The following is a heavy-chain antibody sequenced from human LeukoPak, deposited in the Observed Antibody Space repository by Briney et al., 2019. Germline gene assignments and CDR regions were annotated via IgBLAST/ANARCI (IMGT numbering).Heavy chain of an antibody. CDR2: ISYDGSNK. Sequence: PGRSLRLSCAASGFTFSSYGMHWVRQAPGKGLEWVAVISYDGSNKYYADSVKGRFTISRDNSKNTLYLQMNSLRAEDTAVYYCAKDSLAYCGGDCPKDYWGQGTLVTVSS. J-gene: IGHJ4*02. V-gene: IGHV3-30*18. CDR3: AKDSLAYCGGDCPKDY. D-gene: IGHD2-21*02. CDR1: GFTFSSYG.